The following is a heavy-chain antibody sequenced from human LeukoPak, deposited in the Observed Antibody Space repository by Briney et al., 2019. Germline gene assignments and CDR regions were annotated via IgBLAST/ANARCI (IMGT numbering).Heavy chain of an antibody. J-gene: IGHJ4*02. Sequence: GGSLRLSCAASGFTFSSYWMSWVRQAPGKGREWVANIKQDGSEKYYVDSVKGRFTISRDNAKNSQYLQMNSLRAEDTAVYYCARGGSYFDSVDYWGQGTLVTVSS. CDR2: IKQDGSEK. CDR1: GFTFSSYW. V-gene: IGHV3-7*04. CDR3: ARGGSYFDSVDY. D-gene: IGHD1-26*01.